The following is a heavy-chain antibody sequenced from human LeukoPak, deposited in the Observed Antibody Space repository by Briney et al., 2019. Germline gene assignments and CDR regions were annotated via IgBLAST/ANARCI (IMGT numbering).Heavy chain of an antibody. J-gene: IGHJ3*02. CDR1: GFTFSSYG. Sequence: GGSLRLSCAASGFTFSSYGMHWVRQAPGKGLEWVAVIWYDGSNKYYADSVKGRFTISRDNSKNTLYLQMNSLRAENTAVYYCAKEERDAFDIWGQGTMVTVSS. D-gene: IGHD1-1*01. CDR3: AKEERDAFDI. CDR2: IWYDGSNK. V-gene: IGHV3-33*06.